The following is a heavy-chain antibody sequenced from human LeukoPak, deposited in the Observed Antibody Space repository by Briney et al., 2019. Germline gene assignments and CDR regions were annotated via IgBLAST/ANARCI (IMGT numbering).Heavy chain of an antibody. CDR1: GYTFTSYG. V-gene: IGHV1-18*01. J-gene: IGHJ4*02. D-gene: IGHD3-22*01. Sequence: ASVKVSCKASGYTFTSYGISWVRQAPGQGLEWMGWISAYNGNTNYAQKLQGRVTMTTDTSTSTAYMELRSLRSDDTAVYYCARASYYDSSGRKGSFDYWGQGTLVTVSS. CDR2: ISAYNGNT. CDR3: ARASYYDSSGRKGSFDY.